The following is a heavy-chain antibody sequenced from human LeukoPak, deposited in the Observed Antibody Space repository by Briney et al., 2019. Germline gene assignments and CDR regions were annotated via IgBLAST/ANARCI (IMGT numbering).Heavy chain of an antibody. CDR3: ARDTPQHLKRYDY. J-gene: IGHJ4*02. D-gene: IGHD6-13*01. Sequence: GASVKVSCKASGYNFDKLGIAWVRQAPGQGLEWMGWINTHNGNTKYAQQYQGRVTMTTDTSTSTVYMELRSLRSDDTAVYFCARDTPQHLKRYDYWGQGTQVTVSS. CDR2: INTHNGNT. V-gene: IGHV1-18*01. CDR1: GYNFDKLG.